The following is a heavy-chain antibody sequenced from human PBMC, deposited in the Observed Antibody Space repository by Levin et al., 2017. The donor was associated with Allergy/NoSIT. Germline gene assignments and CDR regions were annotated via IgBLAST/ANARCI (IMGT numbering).Heavy chain of an antibody. J-gene: IGHJ4*02. V-gene: IGHV3-33*01. CDR3: ARAGTYSSSSHLV. CDR2: IWYDGSNK. CDR1: GFTFSSYG. D-gene: IGHD6-6*01. Sequence: GGSLRLSCAASGFTFSSYGMHWVRQAPGKGLEWVAVIWYDGSNKYYADSVKGRFTISRDNSKNTLYLQMNSLRAEDTAVYYCARAGTYSSSSHLVWGQGTLVTVSS.